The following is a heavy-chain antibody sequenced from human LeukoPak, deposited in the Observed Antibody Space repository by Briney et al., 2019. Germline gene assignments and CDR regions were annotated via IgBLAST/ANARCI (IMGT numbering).Heavy chain of an antibody. CDR2: IHYSGST. J-gene: IGHJ4*02. CDR3: ARGNAFDY. Sequence: SETLSLTCTVSGGSISSYYWGWIRQPPGKGLEWIGSIHYSGSTYYNPSLKSRVTISVDTSKNQFSLKLSSVTAADTAVYYCARGNAFDYWGQGTLVTVSS. CDR1: GGSISSYY. V-gene: IGHV4-39*07. D-gene: IGHD1-1*01.